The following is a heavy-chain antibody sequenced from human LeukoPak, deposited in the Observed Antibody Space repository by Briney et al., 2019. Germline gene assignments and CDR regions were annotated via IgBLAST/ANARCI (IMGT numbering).Heavy chain of an antibody. D-gene: IGHD2-21*02. Sequence: GGSLRLSCAASGFTFSSYAMHWVRQAPGKGLEWVAVISYDGSNKYYADSVKGRFTISRDNSKNTLYLQMNSLRAEDTAVYYCARGVVVVTAIPDWGQGTLVTVSS. CDR1: GFTFSSYA. CDR3: ARGVVVVTAIPD. CDR2: ISYDGSNK. V-gene: IGHV3-30-3*01. J-gene: IGHJ4*02.